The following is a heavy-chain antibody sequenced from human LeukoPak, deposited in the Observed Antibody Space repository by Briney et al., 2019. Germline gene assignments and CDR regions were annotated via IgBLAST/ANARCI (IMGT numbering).Heavy chain of an antibody. CDR2: IKQDGSEQ. CDR3: VRSLERFGTRDY. D-gene: IGHD3-3*01. J-gene: IGHJ4*02. Sequence: GGSLRLSCAASGFIFGVYSMTWVRQAPGKGLEWVGNIKQDGSEQYYMDSVKGRFTISRDNAKKSLFLQMNSLTAEDTGLYYCVRSLERFGTRDYWGQGTLVTVSS. V-gene: IGHV3-7*01. CDR1: GFIFGVYS.